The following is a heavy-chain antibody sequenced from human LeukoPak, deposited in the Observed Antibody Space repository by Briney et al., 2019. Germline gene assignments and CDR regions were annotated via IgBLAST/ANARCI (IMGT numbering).Heavy chain of an antibody. Sequence: GGSLRLSCAASGFTFSSYEVKWVRQAPGKGREGVSYISRSGSTIYYADSVKVRFTISRDKAKNSLYLQMDSLRAEDTAVYYCAREELRYSSGSSHSYFDYWGQGTLVTVSS. CDR1: GFTFSSYE. J-gene: IGHJ4*02. D-gene: IGHD6-19*01. V-gene: IGHV3-48*03. CDR2: ISRSGSTI. CDR3: AREELRYSSGSSHSYFDY.